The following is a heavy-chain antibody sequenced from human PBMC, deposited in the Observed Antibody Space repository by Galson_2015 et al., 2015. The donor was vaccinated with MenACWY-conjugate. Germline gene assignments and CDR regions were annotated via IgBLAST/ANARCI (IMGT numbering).Heavy chain of an antibody. D-gene: IGHD1-26*01. Sequence: SLRLSCAASGFTFSNSAMHWVRQASGKGLEWVGRIRSRADSSATAYATSVKGRFTNSRDDSINTAYLQMNSLEAEDTAVYYCARSGSYFSFYGMDVWGQGTTVTVSS. V-gene: IGHV3-73*01. CDR1: GFTFSNSA. CDR2: IRSRADSSAT. J-gene: IGHJ6*02. CDR3: ARSGSYFSFYGMDV.